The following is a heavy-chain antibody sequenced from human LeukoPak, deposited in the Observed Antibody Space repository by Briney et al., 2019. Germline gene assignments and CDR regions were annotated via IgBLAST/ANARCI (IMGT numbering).Heavy chain of an antibody. CDR1: GFTFSSYG. D-gene: IGHD1-26*01. Sequence: PGGSLRLSCAASGFTFSSYGMHWVRQAPGKGLEWVAVISYDGSNKYYADSVKGRFTISRDNSKNTLYLQMNSLRAEDTAVYYCAKSGATADYYYYMDVWGKGTTVTVSS. CDR3: AKSGATADYYYYMDV. CDR2: ISYDGSNK. J-gene: IGHJ6*03. V-gene: IGHV3-30*18.